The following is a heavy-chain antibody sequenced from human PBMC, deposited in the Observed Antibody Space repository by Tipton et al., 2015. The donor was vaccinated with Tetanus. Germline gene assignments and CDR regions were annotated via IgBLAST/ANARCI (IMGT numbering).Heavy chain of an antibody. V-gene: IGHV6-1*01. CDR3: AREMDYDFWSGYPGRFDY. Sequence: GLVKPSQTLSLTCAISGDSVSSNSAAWNWIRQSPSRGLEWLGRTYYRSKWYNDYAVSVKSRITINPDTSKYQFSLQLNSVTPEDTAVYYCAREMDYDFWSGYPGRFDYWGQGTLVTVSS. CDR1: GDSVSSNSAA. CDR2: TYYRSKWYN. J-gene: IGHJ4*02. D-gene: IGHD3-3*01.